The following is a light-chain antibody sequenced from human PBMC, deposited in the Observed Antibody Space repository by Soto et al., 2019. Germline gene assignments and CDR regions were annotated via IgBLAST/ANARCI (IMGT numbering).Light chain of an antibody. J-gene: IGKJ4*01. Sequence: EIVMTQSPATLSVSPGERATLSCRASQSVSSSYLAWYQQKPGQAPRLLIYGASRRATDISDRFRGSGSGTDFTLTIVRLEPEDFAVYYCQQYGGSLTFGGGTKVDIK. CDR3: QQYGGSLT. CDR2: GAS. V-gene: IGKV3-20*01. CDR1: QSVSSSY.